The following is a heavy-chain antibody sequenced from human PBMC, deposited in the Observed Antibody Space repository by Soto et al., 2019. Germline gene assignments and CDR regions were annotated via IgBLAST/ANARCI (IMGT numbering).Heavy chain of an antibody. Sequence: QVQLVQSGAEVKKPGSSVKVSCKASGGTFSSYAISWVRQAPGQGLEWMGGIIPIFGTANYAQKFQGRVTITADESTSTAYMELSSLRSEDTAVYYCARGGDIVVVPAAMGNWFDPWGQGTLVTVSS. CDR2: IIPIFGTA. V-gene: IGHV1-69*01. J-gene: IGHJ5*02. CDR1: GGTFSSYA. D-gene: IGHD2-2*01. CDR3: ARGGDIVVVPAAMGNWFDP.